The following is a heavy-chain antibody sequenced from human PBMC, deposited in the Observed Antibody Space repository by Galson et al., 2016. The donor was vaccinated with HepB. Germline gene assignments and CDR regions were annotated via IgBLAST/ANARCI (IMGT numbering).Heavy chain of an antibody. V-gene: IGHV3-23*01. Sequence: WVRQAPGEGLEWVSVISGSGDSTYYADSVKGRFTISRDNFKSTLSLQMNSLRAEDTAVYYCVKTQGYSTGWYGMDVWGQGTTVTVSS. D-gene: IGHD6-19*01. CDR3: VKTQGYSTGWYGMDV. CDR2: ISGSGDST. J-gene: IGHJ6*02.